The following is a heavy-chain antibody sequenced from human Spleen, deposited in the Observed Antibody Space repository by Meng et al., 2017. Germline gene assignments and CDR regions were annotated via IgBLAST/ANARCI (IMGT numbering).Heavy chain of an antibody. D-gene: IGHD4-11*01. Sequence: QRQESGRGRVKPSGTRSLSCAVSGGSISSNNWWSWVRQPPGQGLEWIGEIYHSGSTNYNPSLESRATISVDTSQNNLSLKLSSVIAADSAVYYCARGPTTMAHDFDYWGQGTLVTVPS. CDR3: ARGPTTMAHDFDY. CDR2: IYHSGST. J-gene: IGHJ4*02. V-gene: IGHV4-4*02. CDR1: GGSISSNNW.